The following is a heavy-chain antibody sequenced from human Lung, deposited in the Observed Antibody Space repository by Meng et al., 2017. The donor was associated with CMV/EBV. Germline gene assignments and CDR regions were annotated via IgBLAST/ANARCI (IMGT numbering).Heavy chain of an antibody. J-gene: IGHJ5*02. CDR1: GFTFGGYC. CDR3: VRDLPPYYDFWSGYLDL. V-gene: IGHV3-21*01. Sequence: GGSXRLXXAASGFTFGGYCMNWVRQAPGKGLERISSISSSSTYIYYADSVKGRFTISRDNAENSLYLEMNSLRPEDTAVYYCVRDLPPYYDFWSGYLDLWXQGAXVTVSS. CDR2: ISSSSTYI. D-gene: IGHD3-3*01.